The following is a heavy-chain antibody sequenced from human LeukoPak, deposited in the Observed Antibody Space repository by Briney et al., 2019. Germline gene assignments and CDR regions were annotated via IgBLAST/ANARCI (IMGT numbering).Heavy chain of an antibody. Sequence: GGSLRLSCAASGFTCSSFGIHWVRQAPGKGREGVALIWYDGSKQYYADSVKGRFTISRDNPKSTVYLQMNSLRAEDTAVYFCARDWADSGSDYWGQGTLVIVSS. J-gene: IGHJ4*02. CDR3: ARDWADSGSDY. V-gene: IGHV3-33*01. CDR2: IWYDGSKQ. D-gene: IGHD5-12*01. CDR1: GFTCSSFG.